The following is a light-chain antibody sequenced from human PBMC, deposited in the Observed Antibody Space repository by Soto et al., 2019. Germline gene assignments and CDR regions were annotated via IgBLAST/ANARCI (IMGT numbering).Light chain of an antibody. CDR1: SSNIGSNA. J-gene: IGLJ3*02. CDR2: IDS. CDR3: AAREDSLGGYGL. Sequence: QSVLTQPPSASATPGQRVTISCSGSSSNIGSNAVSWYQLLPGTAPKLLIYIDSHRPSGVPDRFSGSKSGTSASLAINGLLSEEEADYYYAAREDSLGGYGLFGGGTKLTVL. V-gene: IGLV1-44*01.